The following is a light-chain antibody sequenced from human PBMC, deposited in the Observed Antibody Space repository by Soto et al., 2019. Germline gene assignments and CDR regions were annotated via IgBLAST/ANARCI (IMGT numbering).Light chain of an antibody. CDR1: SSGVGGYNY. CDR3: CSYTTSSTYV. J-gene: IGLJ1*01. CDR2: DVN. V-gene: IGLV2-14*03. Sequence: LTQPASVSGSPCQSIAISCTGTSSGVGGYNYVSWYQQHPGKAPKLMIYDVNNRPSGVSNRFSGSKSGNTASLTISGLQAEDEADYYCCSYTTSSTYVFGTGTKVTVL.